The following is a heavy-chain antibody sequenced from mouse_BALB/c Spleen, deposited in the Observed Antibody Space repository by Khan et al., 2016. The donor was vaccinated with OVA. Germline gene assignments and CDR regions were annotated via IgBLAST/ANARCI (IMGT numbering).Heavy chain of an antibody. V-gene: IGHV3-2*02. J-gene: IGHJ3*01. CDR1: GYSITSEYT. CDR3: ARKDYYDYDPFPY. CDR2: ISYSGNT. Sequence: EVQLQESGPGLVKPSQSLSLTCTVTGYSITSEYTWNWIRQFPGNTLEWMGFISYSGNTRYNPSLKSRISITRNTSKNQFFLQLNSVTSDDTATYFWARKDYYDYDPFPYWGQGTLVTVSA. D-gene: IGHD2-4*01.